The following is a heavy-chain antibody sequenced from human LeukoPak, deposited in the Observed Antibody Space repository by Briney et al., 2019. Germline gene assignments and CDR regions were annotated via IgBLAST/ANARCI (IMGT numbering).Heavy chain of an antibody. D-gene: IGHD1-14*01. J-gene: IGHJ4*02. Sequence: SPQRLSLTCTVIGGSISSGDYYWSWIRQPPGKGLEWIALTYSGGMTFYNPSLKSRLTISADTSRNHFSLRLTSVTAADTALYFCARHFDHPTAYFDSWGQGSLVSDPS. CDR3: ARHFDHPTAYFDS. CDR2: TYSGGMT. V-gene: IGHV4-30-2*03. CDR1: GGSISSGDYY.